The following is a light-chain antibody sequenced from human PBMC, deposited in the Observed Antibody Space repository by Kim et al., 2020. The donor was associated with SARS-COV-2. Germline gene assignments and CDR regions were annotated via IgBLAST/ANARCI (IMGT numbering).Light chain of an antibody. CDR1: QGITNY. Sequence: APVEDRATITGRAGQGITNYLAWYQQKPGKAPKLLIYAASTLQSGVPSRFSGSGSGTDFTLTISSLQPEDVSTYYCQKYSSAPFTFVPGTKVDIK. J-gene: IGKJ3*01. CDR2: AAS. V-gene: IGKV1-27*01. CDR3: QKYSSAPFT.